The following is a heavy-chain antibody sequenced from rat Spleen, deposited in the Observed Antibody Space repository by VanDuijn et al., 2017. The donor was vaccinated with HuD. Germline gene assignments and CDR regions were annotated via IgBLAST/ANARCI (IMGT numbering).Heavy chain of an antibody. CDR1: GFTFSNYG. D-gene: IGHD1-12*03. V-gene: IGHV5-29*01. CDR2: IGYDVTNT. Sequence: EVQLVESGGGFVQPGRSLKLSCAASGFTFSNYGMAWVRQAPTKGLEWVATIGYDVTNTYYRDSVKGRFTVSRDNAKSTLYLQMDSLGSEDTATYYCARLSYYYDGYFDYWGQGVMVTVSS. CDR3: ARLSYYYDGYFDY. J-gene: IGHJ2*01.